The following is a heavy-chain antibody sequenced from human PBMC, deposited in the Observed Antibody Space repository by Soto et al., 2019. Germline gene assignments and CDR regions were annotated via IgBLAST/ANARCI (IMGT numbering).Heavy chain of an antibody. Sequence: GGSLRLSCAASGFTFSSYAMSWVRQAPGKGLEWVSAISGSGGSTYYADSVKGRFTISRDNSKNTLYLQMNSLRAEDTAVYYCAKHLVVVAGTPGVYYYYMDVWGKGTTVSVPS. CDR1: GFTFSSYA. D-gene: IGHD2-15*01. CDR2: ISGSGGST. V-gene: IGHV3-23*01. CDR3: AKHLVVVAGTPGVYYYYMDV. J-gene: IGHJ6*03.